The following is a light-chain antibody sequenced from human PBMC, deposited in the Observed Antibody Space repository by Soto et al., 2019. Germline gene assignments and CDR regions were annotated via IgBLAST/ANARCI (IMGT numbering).Light chain of an antibody. V-gene: IGKV3D-20*01. CDR3: QQYGSSPGP. CDR1: HSVSSSH. Sequence: EIVLTQSPATLSFSPGERATLSCGTSHSVSSSHLDWYQQKPGLAPRLLIYDASSRATGIPDRFSGSGSGTDFTLTISRLEPEDCAVYYCQQYGSSPGPVGQGTKGELK. J-gene: IGKJ1*01. CDR2: DAS.